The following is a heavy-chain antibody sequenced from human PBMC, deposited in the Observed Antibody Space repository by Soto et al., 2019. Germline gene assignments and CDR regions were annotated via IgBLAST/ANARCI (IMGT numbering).Heavy chain of an antibody. Sequence: GGSLRLSCAVSGFTVSSYGMTWVRQAPGKGLEWVSTIRGFGGDTYYADSVKGRFTISRDNSKNTLYLQMNSLRAEDTAVYYCAKDVNYDILAGYYYYWGQGT. CDR3: AKDVNYDILAGYYYY. CDR1: GFTVSSYG. CDR2: IRGFGGDT. J-gene: IGHJ4*02. D-gene: IGHD3-9*01. V-gene: IGHV3-23*01.